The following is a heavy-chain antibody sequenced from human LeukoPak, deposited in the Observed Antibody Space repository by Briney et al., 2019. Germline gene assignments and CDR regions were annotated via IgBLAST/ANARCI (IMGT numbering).Heavy chain of an antibody. V-gene: IGHV4-59*02. J-gene: IGHJ3*02. CDR1: GGSVTDSY. CDR2: IYYSGST. Sequence: SETLSLTCTVSGGSVTDSYWSWIRQPPGKGLEWIGNIYYSGSTNYNPSLKSRVTISVDTSKNQFSLKLSSVTAADTAVYYCAGRLWRRDGYNLSAFDIWGQGTMVTVSS. D-gene: IGHD5-24*01. CDR3: AGRLWRRDGYNLSAFDI.